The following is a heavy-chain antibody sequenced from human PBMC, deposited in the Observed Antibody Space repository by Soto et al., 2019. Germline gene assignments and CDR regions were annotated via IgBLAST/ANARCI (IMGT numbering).Heavy chain of an antibody. CDR2: LSASGRT. CDR3: ARGTGRYFDI. CDR1: GDSIGNFC. Sequence: SETLSLTCAISGDSIGNFCWSWIRQPAGKGLESLGRLSASGRTNYSPSLQSRVTMSLDRSKNRFSLRLTSVSAAHTAVYCCARGTGRYFDIWGRVTLVTVAS. V-gene: IGHV4-59*10. J-gene: IGHJ2*01. D-gene: IGHD1-1*01.